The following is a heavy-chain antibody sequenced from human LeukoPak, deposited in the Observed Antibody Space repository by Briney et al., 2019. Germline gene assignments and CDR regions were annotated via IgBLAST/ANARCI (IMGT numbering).Heavy chain of an antibody. CDR2: INHSGSI. V-gene: IGHV4-34*01. CDR3: ARVRPRSHYYGSGSIDY. CDR1: GGSFSGYY. J-gene: IGHJ4*02. Sequence: SETLSLTCAVYGGSFSGYYWNWIRQPPGKGLEWIGEINHSGSIKYNLSLKSRVTISVDTSKNQFSLKLSSVTAADTAVYYCARVRPRSHYYGSGSIDYWGQGALVTVSS. D-gene: IGHD3-10*01.